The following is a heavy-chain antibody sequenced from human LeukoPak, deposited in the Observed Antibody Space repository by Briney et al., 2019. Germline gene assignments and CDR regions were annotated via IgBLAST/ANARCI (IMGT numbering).Heavy chain of an antibody. D-gene: IGHD5-18*01. V-gene: IGHV4-30-4*01. CDR1: GGSISSGDYY. CDR3: ARIKADTAMPFDY. CDR2: IYYSGST. J-gene: IGHJ4*01. Sequence: SQTLSLTCTVSGGSISSGDYYWSWIRQPPGKGLEWIGYIYYSGSTNYNPSLKSRVTISVDTSKNQFSLKLSSVTAADTAMYYCARIKADTAMPFDYWGQGTLVTVSS.